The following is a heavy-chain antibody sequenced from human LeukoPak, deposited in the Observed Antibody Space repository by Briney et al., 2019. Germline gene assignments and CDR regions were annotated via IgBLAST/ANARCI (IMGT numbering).Heavy chain of an antibody. CDR3: AKRGYCRGGTCFSHDAFDI. Sequence: GGSLRLSCAASGFTFSSYGMSWVRQAPGKGLEWVAFIRYDGSNKYYADSVKSRFTISRDNSKNTLYLQMNSLRAEDTAVYYCAKRGYCRGGTCFSHDAFDIWGQGTMVTVSS. D-gene: IGHD2-15*01. J-gene: IGHJ3*02. CDR2: IRYDGSNK. V-gene: IGHV3-30*02. CDR1: GFTFSSYG.